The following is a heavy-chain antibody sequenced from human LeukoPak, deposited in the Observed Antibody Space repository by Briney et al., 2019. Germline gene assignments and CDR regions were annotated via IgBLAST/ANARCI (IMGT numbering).Heavy chain of an antibody. Sequence: SETLSLTCAVYGGSFSGYYWSWIRQPPGKGLEWIGEINHSGSTNYNPSLKSRVTISVDTSKNQFSLKLSSVTAADTAVYYCARGPNWNYALPLHNYYYYYMDVWGKGTTVTVSS. CDR1: GGSFSGYY. J-gene: IGHJ6*03. V-gene: IGHV4-34*01. CDR2: INHSGST. CDR3: ARGPNWNYALPLHNYYYYYMDV. D-gene: IGHD1-7*01.